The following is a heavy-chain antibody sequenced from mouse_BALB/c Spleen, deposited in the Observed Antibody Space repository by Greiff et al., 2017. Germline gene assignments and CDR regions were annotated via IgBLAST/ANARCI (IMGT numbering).Heavy chain of an antibody. Sequence: EVKLVESGPGLVKPSQSLSLTCTVTGYSITSDYAWNWIRQFPGNKLEWMGYISYSGSTSYNPSLKSRISITRDTSKNQFFLQLNSVTTEDTATYYCAKANWEGAWFAYWGQGTLVTVSA. V-gene: IGHV3-2*02. CDR2: ISYSGST. J-gene: IGHJ3*01. D-gene: IGHD4-1*01. CDR3: AKANWEGAWFAY. CDR1: GYSITSDYA.